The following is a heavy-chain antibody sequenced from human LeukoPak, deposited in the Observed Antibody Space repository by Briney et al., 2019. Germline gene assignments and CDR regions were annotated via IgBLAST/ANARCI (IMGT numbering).Heavy chain of an antibody. Sequence: SGGSLRLSCAASGFTVSSNYMSWVRQAPGKGLEWVSVIYSGGSIYYADSVKGRFTISRDNSKNTLYLQMNSLRAEDTAVYYCARDKEWTTVTTDGSYYYYGMDVWGQGTTVTVSS. CDR1: GFTVSSNY. J-gene: IGHJ6*02. CDR2: IYSGGSI. D-gene: IGHD4-17*01. CDR3: ARDKEWTTVTTDGSYYYYGMDV. V-gene: IGHV3-66*01.